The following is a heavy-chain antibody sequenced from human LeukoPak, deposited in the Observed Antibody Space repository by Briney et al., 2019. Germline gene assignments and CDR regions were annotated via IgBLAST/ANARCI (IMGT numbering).Heavy chain of an antibody. CDR3: ARESIAVAGAPFDY. D-gene: IGHD6-19*01. V-gene: IGHV3-48*03. CDR1: GFTVSSYE. CDR2: ISSGSTI. Sequence: GGSLRLSWAASGFTVSSYEMNWVRQAGGEGGEGVSYISSGSTIYNADSVKGRFTISRDNAKTPLYLQMHSLRAEDTAVYYCARESIAVAGAPFDYWGQGTLVTVSS. J-gene: IGHJ4*02.